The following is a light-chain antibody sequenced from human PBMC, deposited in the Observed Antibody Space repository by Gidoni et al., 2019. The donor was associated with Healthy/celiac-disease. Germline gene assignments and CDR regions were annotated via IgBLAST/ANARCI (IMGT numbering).Light chain of an antibody. CDR2: DAS. CDR3: QQRSNWPPMYT. CDR1: QSVSSY. Sequence: EIVLTQSPATLSLSPWERATLSCRASQSVSSYLAWYQQKPGQAPSLLIYDASNRATVIPARFSGSGSGTDVTLTISSLEPEYFAVYYCQQRSNWPPMYTFGQGTKLEIK. J-gene: IGKJ2*01. V-gene: IGKV3-11*01.